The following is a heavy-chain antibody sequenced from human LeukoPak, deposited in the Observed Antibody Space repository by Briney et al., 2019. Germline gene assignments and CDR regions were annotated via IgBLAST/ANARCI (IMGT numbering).Heavy chain of an antibody. CDR1: GYTFSNYG. V-gene: IGHV1-18*01. J-gene: IGHJ2*01. CDR3: ARGWLQPYWYFDL. D-gene: IGHD5-24*01. Sequence: GASVKLSCNASGYTFSNYGISWVRQAPGQGLEWMGWISPYNGNTDYAQKLQGRVTMTTDTSTTTGYMELRSLRSDDTAVYYCARGWLQPYWYFDLWGRGTVVTASS. CDR2: ISPYNGNT.